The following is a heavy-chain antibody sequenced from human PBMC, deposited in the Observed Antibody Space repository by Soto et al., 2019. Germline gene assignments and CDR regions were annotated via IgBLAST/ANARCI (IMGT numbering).Heavy chain of an antibody. CDR1: GFTFENFG. CDR2: IAYDGSSK. Sequence: PGGSLRFSCAASGFTFENFGMHWVRQAPGKGLEWVAVIAYDGSSKYYADSVKGRFTISRDNSNNTLYLQMNSLRVEDTAVYYCAKSLDGVPVQEFDPRGQGTLVTV. D-gene: IGHD3-3*01. J-gene: IGHJ5*02. V-gene: IGHV3-30*18. CDR3: AKSLDGVPVQEFDP.